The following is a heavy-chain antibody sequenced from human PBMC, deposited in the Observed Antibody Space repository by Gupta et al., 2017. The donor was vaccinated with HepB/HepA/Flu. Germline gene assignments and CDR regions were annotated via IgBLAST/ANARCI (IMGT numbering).Heavy chain of an antibody. CDR1: GFTFSTYG. J-gene: IGHJ6*02. D-gene: IGHD3-9*01. V-gene: IGHV3-30*18. CDR2: ISYDGSDR. CDR3: AKDILDYYYYYGMDV. Sequence: QVHLVESGGGVVQPGRSRRLSCAASGFTFSTYGMHWVRQAPGKGLEWVAVISYDGSDRYYADSVKGRFTISRDNSKTTLYLQMNSLRDEDTAVYYCAKDILDYYYYYGMDVWGQGTTVTVSS.